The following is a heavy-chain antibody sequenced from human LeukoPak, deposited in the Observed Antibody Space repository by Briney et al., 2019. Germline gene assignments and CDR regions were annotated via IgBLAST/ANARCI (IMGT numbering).Heavy chain of an antibody. D-gene: IGHD5-18*01. V-gene: IGHV3-23*01. CDR2: ISGSGDVT. CDR3: ARVGRGYSFNVYCFDY. Sequence: GGSLRLSCAASGFTFSNFDLSWVRQAPGKGLEWVSVISGSGDVTYYADSVKGRFTISRDNSKNTLYLQMNNLRAQDTAVYYCARVGRGYSFNVYCFDYWGQGTLVTVSS. CDR1: GFTFSNFD. J-gene: IGHJ4*02.